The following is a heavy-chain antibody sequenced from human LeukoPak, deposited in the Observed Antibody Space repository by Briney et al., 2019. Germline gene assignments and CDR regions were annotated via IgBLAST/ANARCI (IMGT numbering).Heavy chain of an antibody. CDR1: SLTFSTYA. J-gene: IGHJ4*02. V-gene: IGHV3-23*01. Sequence: GSLRLSCAASSLTFSTYAMSWVRQAPGKGLEWVSTISGNGGATYYADSVKGRFTLSRDNSENTLYLQMNSLRADDTAVYYCARDLPVGDYFDYWGQGTLVTVSS. D-gene: IGHD2-8*02. CDR3: ARDLPVGDYFDY. CDR2: ISGNGGAT.